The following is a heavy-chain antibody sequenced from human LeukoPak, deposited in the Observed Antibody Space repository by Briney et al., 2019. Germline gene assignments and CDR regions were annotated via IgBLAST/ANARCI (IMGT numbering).Heavy chain of an antibody. J-gene: IGHJ4*02. CDR1: GFTFSSYA. CDR3: AKGQPSSGWTFDY. V-gene: IGHV3-23*01. CDR2: ISGSGGST. Sequence: GGSLRLSCAAAGFTFSSYAMSSVRQAPGKGLEWVSAISGSGGSTYYADSVKGRFTISRDNSKNTLYLQMNSLRAEDTAVYYCAKGQPSSGWTFDYWGQGTLVTVSS. D-gene: IGHD6-19*01.